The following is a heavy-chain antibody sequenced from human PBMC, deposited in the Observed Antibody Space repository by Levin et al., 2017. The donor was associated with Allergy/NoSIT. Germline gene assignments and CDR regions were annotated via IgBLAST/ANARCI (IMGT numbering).Heavy chain of an antibody. CDR1: GFTFRDHW. J-gene: IGHJ4*01. D-gene: IGHD2-2*01. CDR2: IKEDGGVR. CDR3: ARDSYPYCIDTRGYSPFDY. V-gene: IGHV3-7*01. Sequence: GGSLRLSCAASGFTFRDHWVSWVRQAPGKGLEWVATIKEDGGVRYSVDSVKGRFIISRDNAKNSRSLHMVSLRTEDTAVYYCARDSYPYCIDTRGYSPFDYWGRGTLVTVSS.